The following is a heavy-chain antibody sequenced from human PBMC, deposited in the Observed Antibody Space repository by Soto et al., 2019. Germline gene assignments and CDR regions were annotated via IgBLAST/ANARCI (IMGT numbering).Heavy chain of an antibody. CDR3: ARGRDCSSTSCEADYYYYGMDV. CDR2: INHSGST. V-gene: IGHV4-34*01. D-gene: IGHD2-2*01. J-gene: IGHJ6*02. CDR1: GGYFSGYY. Sequence: QVQLQQWGAGLLKPSETLSLTCAVYGGYFSGYYWSWIRQPPGKGLEWIGEINHSGSTNYNPYLKRRVTISVDTSKNQSSLKLSSVTAADTAVYYCARGRDCSSTSCEADYYYYGMDVWGQGTTVTVSS.